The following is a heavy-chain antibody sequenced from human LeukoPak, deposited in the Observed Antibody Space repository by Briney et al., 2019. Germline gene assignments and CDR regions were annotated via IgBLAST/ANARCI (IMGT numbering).Heavy chain of an antibody. CDR1: GGSISSYY. D-gene: IGHD1-26*01. Sequence: PSETLSVTCTVSGGSISSYYWSWIRQPPGKGLEWIGYIYYSGSTNYNPSLKSRVTISVDTSKNQFSLKLSSVTAADTAVYYCARAPWWELPYFDYWGQGTLVTVSS. J-gene: IGHJ4*02. CDR2: IYYSGST. V-gene: IGHV4-59*01. CDR3: ARAPWWELPYFDY.